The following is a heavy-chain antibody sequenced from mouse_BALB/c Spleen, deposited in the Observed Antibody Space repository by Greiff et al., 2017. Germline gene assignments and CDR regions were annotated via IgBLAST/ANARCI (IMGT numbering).Heavy chain of an antibody. D-gene: IGHD1-1*01. Sequence: QVQLKESGPGLVAPSQSLSITCTVSGFSLTSYDISWIRQPPGKGLEWLGVIWTGGGTNYNSAFMSRLSISKDNSKSQVFLKMNSRQTDDTAIYYWLRGRLTTVVATEYYAMDYWGQGTSVTVSS. J-gene: IGHJ4*01. CDR1: GFSLTSYD. V-gene: IGHV2-9-2*01. CDR3: LRGRLTTVVATEYYAMDY. CDR2: IWTGGGT.